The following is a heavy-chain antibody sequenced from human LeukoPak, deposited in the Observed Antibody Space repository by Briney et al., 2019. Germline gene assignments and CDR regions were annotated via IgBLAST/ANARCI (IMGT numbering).Heavy chain of an antibody. CDR2: IDPSDSYT. CDR3: ARHGAAAGTEYGMDV. Sequence: GESLRISCKGSGYSFTSYWISWVRQMPEKGLEWMGRIDPSDSYTNYSPSFQGHVTISADKSISTAYLQWSSLKASDTAMYYCARHGAAAGTEYGMDVWGKGTTVTVSS. V-gene: IGHV5-10-1*01. CDR1: GYSFTSYW. J-gene: IGHJ6*04. D-gene: IGHD6-13*01.